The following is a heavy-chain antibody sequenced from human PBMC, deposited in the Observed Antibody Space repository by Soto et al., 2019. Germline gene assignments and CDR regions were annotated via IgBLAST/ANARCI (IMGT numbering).Heavy chain of an antibody. CDR1: GFTFSNYA. CDR3: AKRAFYGSGIPNYYGMDV. V-gene: IGHV3-23*01. D-gene: IGHD3-10*01. CDR2: ISGTGGGT. Sequence: EVHLLESGGGLVQPGGSLRLSCAASGFTFSNYAMTWVRQAPGKGLEWVSVISGTGGGTNNADSAKGRFTTSRDNSKNTLYMKMNSLGAEDTAVYYCAKRAFYGSGIPNYYGMDVWGQGTAVTVSS. J-gene: IGHJ6*02.